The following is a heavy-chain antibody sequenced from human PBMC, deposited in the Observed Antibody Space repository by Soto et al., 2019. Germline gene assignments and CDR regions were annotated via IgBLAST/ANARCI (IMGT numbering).Heavy chain of an antibody. Sequence: QVQLVQSGAEVKKPGSSVKVSCKASGGTLSNYAIRWVRQAPGQGLEWMGGSIPIFGTANYAQKFQGRVTITADESTSTAYMELSSLRSEDTAVYYCARFPRGGTGPYGMDVWGQGTTVTVSS. CDR3: ARFPRGGTGPYGMDV. J-gene: IGHJ6*02. CDR1: GGTLSNYA. D-gene: IGHD3-16*01. CDR2: SIPIFGTA. V-gene: IGHV1-69*01.